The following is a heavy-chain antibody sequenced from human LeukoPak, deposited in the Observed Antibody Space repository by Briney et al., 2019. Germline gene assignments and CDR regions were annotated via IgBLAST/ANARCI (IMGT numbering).Heavy chain of an antibody. CDR3: ARGGANYYDSSGYYSIPMYYFDY. J-gene: IGHJ4*02. V-gene: IGHV4-59*10. D-gene: IGHD3-22*01. CDR1: GGSFSGYY. Sequence: SETLSLTCAVYGGSFSGYYWSWIRQPAGKGLEWIGRIYTSGSTNYNPSLKSRVTMSVDTSKNQFSLKLSSVTAADTAVYYCARGGANYYDSSGYYSIPMYYFDYWGQGTLVTVSS. CDR2: IYTSGST.